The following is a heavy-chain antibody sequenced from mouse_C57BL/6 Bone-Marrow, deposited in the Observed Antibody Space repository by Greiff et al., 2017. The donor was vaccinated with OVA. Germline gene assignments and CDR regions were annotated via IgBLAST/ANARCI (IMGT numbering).Heavy chain of an antibody. V-gene: IGHV3-6*01. CDR1: GYSITSGYY. CDR3: ARVLTGHWYFDV. Sequence: DVQLQESGPGLVKPSQSLSLTCSVTGYSITSGYYWNWIRQFPGNKLEWMGYISYDGSNNYNPSLKNRISITRDTSKNQFFLKLNSVTTEDTATYYCARVLTGHWYFDVWGTGTTVTVSS. CDR2: ISYDGSN. J-gene: IGHJ1*03. D-gene: IGHD4-1*01.